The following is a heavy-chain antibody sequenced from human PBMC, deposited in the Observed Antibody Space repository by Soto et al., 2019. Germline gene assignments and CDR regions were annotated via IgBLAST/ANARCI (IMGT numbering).Heavy chain of an antibody. CDR3: ARIRGEYYDSSGYYFDY. Sequence: PSETLSLTCTVSGGSVSSGSYYWSWIRQPPGKGLEWIGYIYYSGSTNYNPSLKSRVTISVDTSKNQFSLKLSSVTAADTAVYYCARIRGEYYDSSGYYFDYWGQGTLVTVSS. CDR2: IYYSGST. J-gene: IGHJ4*02. D-gene: IGHD3-22*01. V-gene: IGHV4-61*01. CDR1: GGSVSSGSYY.